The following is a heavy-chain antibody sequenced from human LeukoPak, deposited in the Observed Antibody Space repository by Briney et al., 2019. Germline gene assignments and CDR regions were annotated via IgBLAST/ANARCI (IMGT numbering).Heavy chain of an antibody. J-gene: IGHJ5*02. CDR2: IYYGGTT. D-gene: IGHD6-13*01. Sequence: SETLSLTCTVSDDSISSISFYWGWIRQPPGKGLEWIGSIYYGGTTYYNPSLESRVTMSLDTSKKQFSLRLRSVTTADTAVYYCVAYTSSLRWFDPWGQGTLVIVSS. CDR1: DDSISSISFY. V-gene: IGHV4-39*07. CDR3: VAYTSSLRWFDP.